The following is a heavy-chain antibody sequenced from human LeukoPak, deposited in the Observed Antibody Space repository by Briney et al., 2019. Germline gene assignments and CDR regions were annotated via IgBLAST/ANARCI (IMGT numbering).Heavy chain of an antibody. Sequence: GGSLRLSCAASGFTFSSYEMNWVRQAPGKGLEWVSYINSRGNTMNYADSVKGRFTISRDNAKNSLYLQMNSPRAEDTAVYYCARDFNWTPDYWGQGTLVTVSS. J-gene: IGHJ4*02. V-gene: IGHV3-48*03. D-gene: IGHD1-20*01. CDR3: ARDFNWTPDY. CDR2: INSRGNTM. CDR1: GFTFSSYE.